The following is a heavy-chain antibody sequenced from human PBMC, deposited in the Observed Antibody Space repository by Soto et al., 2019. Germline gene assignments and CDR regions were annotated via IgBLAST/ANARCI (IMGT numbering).Heavy chain of an antibody. D-gene: IGHD3-16*02. Sequence: QVQLVQSGAEVKKPGSSVKVSCKASGGTFSSYTISWVRQAPGQGLEWMGRIIPILGIANYAQKFQGRVTITADKXTXTXXMERSSLRSEDTAVYYGAREPRDDYVWGSYRHLDYWGQGTLVTVSS. CDR3: AREPRDDYVWGSYRHLDY. CDR2: IIPILGIA. CDR1: GGTFSSYT. V-gene: IGHV1-69*08. J-gene: IGHJ4*02.